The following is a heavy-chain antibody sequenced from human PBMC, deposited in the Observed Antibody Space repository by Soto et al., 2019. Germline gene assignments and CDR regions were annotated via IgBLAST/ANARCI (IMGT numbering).Heavy chain of an antibody. Sequence: ASVKVSCKASGYTFTSYGISWVRQAPGQGLEWMVWISAYNGNTNYAQKLQGRVTMTTDTSTSTAYMELRSLRSDDTAVYYCARDLMEIATIRYFDYWGQGTLVTVSS. CDR3: ARDLMEIATIRYFDY. CDR2: ISAYNGNT. V-gene: IGHV1-18*04. D-gene: IGHD2-21*01. CDR1: GYTFTSYG. J-gene: IGHJ4*02.